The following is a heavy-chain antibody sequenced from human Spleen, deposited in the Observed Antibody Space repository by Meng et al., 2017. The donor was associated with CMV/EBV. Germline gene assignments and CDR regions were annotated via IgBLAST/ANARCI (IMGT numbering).Heavy chain of an antibody. V-gene: IGHV3-23*01. Sequence: GESLKISCEVSGFTLRSYAVSWVRQAPGKGLEWVSAISGRGSSTYYADSVKGRFTISRDNSKNTLYLQMNSLRAEDTAVYYCAKDRTRITIFGVVTPQGFDPWGQGTLVTVSS. D-gene: IGHD3-3*01. J-gene: IGHJ5*02. CDR3: AKDRTRITIFGVVTPQGFDP. CDR2: ISGRGSST. CDR1: GFTLRSYA.